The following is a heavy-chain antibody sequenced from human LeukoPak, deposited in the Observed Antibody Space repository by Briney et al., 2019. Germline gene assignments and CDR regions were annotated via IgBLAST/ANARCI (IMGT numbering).Heavy chain of an antibody. CDR3: ARGGGYGGYGQDY. V-gene: IGHV3-64*01. D-gene: IGHD5-12*01. CDR1: GFTFSSYA. J-gene: IGHJ4*02. CDR2: ISSNGDST. Sequence: GGSLRLSCAASGFTFSSYAMHWVRQAPGKGLEYVSAISSNGDSTYYANSVKGRFTISRDNSKNTLYLQMGSLRVEDMAVYYCARGGGYGGYGQDYWGQGTLVTVSS.